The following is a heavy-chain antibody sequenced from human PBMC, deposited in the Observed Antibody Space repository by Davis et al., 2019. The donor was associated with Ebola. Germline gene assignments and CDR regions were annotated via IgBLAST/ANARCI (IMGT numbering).Heavy chain of an antibody. D-gene: IGHD6-19*01. V-gene: IGHV4-59*01. J-gene: IGHJ5*02. CDR1: GGSISSYY. Sequence: MPSETLSLTCTVSGGSISSYYWSWIRQPPGKGLEWIGYIYYSGSTNYNPSLKSRVTISVDTSKNQFSLKLSSVTAADTAVYYCARAEAWLVPAWFDPRGQGTLVTVSS. CDR3: ARAEAWLVPAWFDP. CDR2: IYYSGST.